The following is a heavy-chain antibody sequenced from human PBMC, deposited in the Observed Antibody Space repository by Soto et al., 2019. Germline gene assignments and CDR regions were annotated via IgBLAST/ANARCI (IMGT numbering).Heavy chain of an antibody. J-gene: IGHJ3*02. CDR1: GGSISSSNW. CDR2: THHTGST. D-gene: IGHD2-15*01. CDR3: ASRILYPLRGAFDI. Sequence: ASETLSLTCAVSGGSISSSNWWTWVRQTPGKGLEWIGETHHTGSTNYNPSLKSRVTVSVDKSKSQFSLTLTSVTAADTAVYYCASRILYPLRGAFDIWGQGTMVTVSS. V-gene: IGHV4-4*02.